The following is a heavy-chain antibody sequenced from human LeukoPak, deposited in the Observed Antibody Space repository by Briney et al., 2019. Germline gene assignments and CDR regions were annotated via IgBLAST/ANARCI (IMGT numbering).Heavy chain of an antibody. D-gene: IGHD3-22*01. V-gene: IGHV4-30-4*01. CDR3: ARAYDSSGYYFDY. CDR1: GGSLSSGDYY. Sequence: SQTLSLTCTVSGGSLSSGDYYWSWLRQPPGKGLEWIGYIYYSGSTYYNPSLKSRVTISVDTSKNQFSLKLSSVTAADTAVYDCARAYDSSGYYFDYWGQGTLVTVSS. CDR2: IYYSGST. J-gene: IGHJ4*02.